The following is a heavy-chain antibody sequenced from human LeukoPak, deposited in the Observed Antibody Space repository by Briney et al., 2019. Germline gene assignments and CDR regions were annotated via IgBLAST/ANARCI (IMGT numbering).Heavy chain of an antibody. Sequence: SETLSLTCSVSGGSITGYSWGWIRQTPGKGLEWIGYIYYNGDTHYNPSLNSRLSMSVDAPNKQFSLNLRSVTAADTAVYYCVRGPYGSSISNWFDPWGQGLLVTVSS. J-gene: IGHJ5*02. CDR2: IYYNGDT. V-gene: IGHV4-59*01. D-gene: IGHD3-10*01. CDR3: VRGPYGSSISNWFDP. CDR1: GGSITGYS.